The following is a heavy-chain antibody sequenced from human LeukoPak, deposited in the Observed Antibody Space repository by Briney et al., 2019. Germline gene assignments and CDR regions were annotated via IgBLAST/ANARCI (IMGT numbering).Heavy chain of an antibody. CDR1: GFTFSWYW. Sequence: GGSLRLSCAPSGFTFSWYWMSWVRQAPGRGLEWVANINLDGSEKYYVDSVKGRFTISRDNAKNSLFLQMNSLRGEDTAVYYCAKGYSSSWYNAFDVWGQGTMVTVSS. J-gene: IGHJ3*01. CDR3: AKGYSSSWYNAFDV. V-gene: IGHV3-7*01. D-gene: IGHD6-13*01. CDR2: INLDGSEK.